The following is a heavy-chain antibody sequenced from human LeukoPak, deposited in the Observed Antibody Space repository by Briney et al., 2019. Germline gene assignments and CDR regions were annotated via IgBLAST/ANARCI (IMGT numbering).Heavy chain of an antibody. CDR2: IYSDDTT. Sequence: PGGSLRLSCAVSGFTVSGNYMSWIRQAPGKGLEWVSLIYSDDTTLYADSVKGRFTISRDISKNTLYLQMSSLRAEDTAVYYCARGGSSWPLPFDYWGQGTLVTVSS. CDR1: GFTVSGNY. D-gene: IGHD6-13*01. V-gene: IGHV3-53*01. CDR3: ARGGSSWPLPFDY. J-gene: IGHJ4*02.